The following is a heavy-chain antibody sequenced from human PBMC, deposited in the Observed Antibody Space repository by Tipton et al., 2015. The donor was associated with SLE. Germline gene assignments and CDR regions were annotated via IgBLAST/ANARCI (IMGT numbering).Heavy chain of an antibody. D-gene: IGHD5-24*01. Sequence: TLSLTCAVSGGSVSSSDYYWGWIRQPPGRGLEWIGSIYYTGSTYYNPSLKSRVTISVDTSKNHFSLKLRSVTTADTAVYYCARRGYKSWYFDLWGRGALVTVSS. CDR2: IYYTGST. V-gene: IGHV4-39*07. CDR1: GGSVSSSDYY. J-gene: IGHJ2*01. CDR3: ARRGYKSWYFDL.